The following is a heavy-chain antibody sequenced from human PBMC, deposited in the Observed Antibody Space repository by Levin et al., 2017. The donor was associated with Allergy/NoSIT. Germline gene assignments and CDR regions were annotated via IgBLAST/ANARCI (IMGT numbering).Heavy chain of an antibody. Sequence: GESLKISCAASGFTFSHFPMSWVRQAPGKGLEWVSLISGNGGTTYYADSVKGRFTISRDNSKNVLFLQVNNLTVEDSAIYYCAKAILPVGVTKNWFDPWGQGTPVIISS. J-gene: IGHJ5*02. CDR2: ISGNGGTT. CDR1: GFTFSHFP. CDR3: AKAILPVGVTKNWFDP. V-gene: IGHV3-23*01. D-gene: IGHD2-21*02.